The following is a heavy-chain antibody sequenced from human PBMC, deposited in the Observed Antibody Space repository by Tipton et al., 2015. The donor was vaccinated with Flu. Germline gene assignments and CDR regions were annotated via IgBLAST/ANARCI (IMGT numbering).Heavy chain of an antibody. CDR2: ISWDGVST. V-gene: IGHV3-43D*04. D-gene: IGHD6-6*01. CDR3: AKALDSSSSQYYYYYGMDV. CDR1: GFTFDDYA. Sequence: CAASGFTFDDYAMHWVRQAPGKGLEWVSLISWDGVSTYYADSVKGRFTISRDNRKNSLYLQMNSLRAEDTALYYCAKALDSSSSQYYYYYGMDVWGQGTTVTVSS. J-gene: IGHJ6*02.